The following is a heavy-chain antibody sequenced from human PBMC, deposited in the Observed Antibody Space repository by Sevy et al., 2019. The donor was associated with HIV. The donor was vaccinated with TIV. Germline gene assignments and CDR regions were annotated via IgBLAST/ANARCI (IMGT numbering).Heavy chain of an antibody. CDR3: TRGLIGPTFDFDH. J-gene: IGHJ4*02. CDR2: IRSKAYGGTT. D-gene: IGHD1-26*01. V-gene: IGHV3-49*03. CDR1: GFTFGDFA. Sequence: SLRLSCTTSGFTFGDFAMSWFRQAPGEGLEWISFIRSKAYGGTTEYAPSVRGRFTMSRDDSRSVAYLQMSSLKIEDTAIYYCTRGLIGPTFDFDHWGQGTLVTVSS.